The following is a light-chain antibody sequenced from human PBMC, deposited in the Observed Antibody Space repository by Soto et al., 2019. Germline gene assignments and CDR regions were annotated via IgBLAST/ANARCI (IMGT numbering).Light chain of an antibody. J-gene: IGLJ2*01. V-gene: IGLV1-51*01. CDR3: ATWDTKLNGVV. CDR1: SSNIGNNF. CDR2: DNG. Sequence: QSVLTQPPSMSAAAGQTVTISCAGNSSNIGNNFVSWYQQFPGTAPKLLIFDNGQRPSGIPDRFFGAKSGSSATLSITGPQTGDEAIYYCATWDTKLNGVVFGGGTKLTVL.